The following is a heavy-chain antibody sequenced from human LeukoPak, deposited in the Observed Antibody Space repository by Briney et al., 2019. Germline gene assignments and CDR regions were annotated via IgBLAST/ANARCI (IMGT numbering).Heavy chain of an antibody. D-gene: IGHD5-18*01. CDR2: IYTSGST. V-gene: IGHV4-61*02. CDR1: GGSISSGSYY. J-gene: IGHJ6*03. CDR3: ARGVADRLRGTAKLYYYYYMDV. Sequence: KPSETLSLTCTVSGGSISSGSYYWSWIRPPAGKGLEWIGRIYTSGSTNYNPSLKSRVSMSVDTSKNQFSLKLSSVTAADTAVYYCARGVADRLRGTAKLYYYYYMDVWGKGTTVTVSS.